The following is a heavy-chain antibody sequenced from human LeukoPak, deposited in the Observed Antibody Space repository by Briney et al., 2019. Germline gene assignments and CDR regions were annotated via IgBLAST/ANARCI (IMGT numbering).Heavy chain of an antibody. Sequence: GGSLRLSCAASGFTFSDYSMSWIRQAPGKGLEWVSYISSSGSTIYYADSVKGRFTISRDNAQNSLFLQMNSLRAEDTAIYYCVKVAKYYYGSETYYFFEHWGQGTPVTASS. CDR3: VKVAKYYYGSETYYFFEH. V-gene: IGHV3-11*04. CDR1: GFTFSDYS. CDR2: ISSSGSTI. J-gene: IGHJ4*02. D-gene: IGHD3-10*01.